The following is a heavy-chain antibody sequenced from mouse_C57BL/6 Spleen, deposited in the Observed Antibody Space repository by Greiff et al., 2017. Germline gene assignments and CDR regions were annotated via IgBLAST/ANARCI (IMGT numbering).Heavy chain of an antibody. CDR2: IDPSDSHT. J-gene: IGHJ4*01. D-gene: IGHD1-1*01. V-gene: IGHV1-50*01. Sequence: VQLQQPGAELVKPGASVKLSCKASGYTFTSYWMQWVKQRPGQGLEWIGEIDPSDSHTNYNQKFKGKATLTVDTSSSTAYMQLSSLTSEDSAVYYCARYSYYGSSYAMDYWGQGTSVTVSS. CDR1: GYTFTSYW. CDR3: ARYSYYGSSYAMDY.